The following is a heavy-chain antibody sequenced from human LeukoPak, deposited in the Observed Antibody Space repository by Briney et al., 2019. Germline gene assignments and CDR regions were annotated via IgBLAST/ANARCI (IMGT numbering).Heavy chain of an antibody. Sequence: PGGSLTLSCAASGFTFSSYAMSWVRQAPGKGLEWVANINQDGSEKYSVDSVKGRFTISRDNAKSSVFLQMNSLRVDDTAVYYCARDRALYDSRRGYYYTEDDYWGQGTLVTVSS. J-gene: IGHJ4*02. D-gene: IGHD3-22*01. CDR3: ARDRALYDSRRGYYYTEDDY. CDR2: INQDGSEK. CDR1: GFTFSSYA. V-gene: IGHV3-7*01.